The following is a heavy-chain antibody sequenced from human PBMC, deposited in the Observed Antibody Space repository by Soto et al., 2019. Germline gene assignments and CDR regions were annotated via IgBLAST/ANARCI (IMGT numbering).Heavy chain of an antibody. CDR3: TTDGGTVPQWLYFAY. V-gene: IGHV3-15*01. CDR1: GFTVSNTW. CDR2: IKSKTDGGTT. D-gene: IGHD6-19*01. J-gene: IGHJ4*02. Sequence: EVQLVESGGGLVKPGGSLRLSCAASGFTVSNTWMSWVRQAPGKGLEWVGRIKSKTDGGTTDYAAPVKGRFTISRDDSKNTLYLQMNSLKTEDTSVYYCTTDGGTVPQWLYFAYWGLGTLVTVST.